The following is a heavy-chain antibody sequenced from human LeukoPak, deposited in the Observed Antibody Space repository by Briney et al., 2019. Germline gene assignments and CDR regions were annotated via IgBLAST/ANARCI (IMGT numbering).Heavy chain of an antibody. CDR2: ISYDGSNK. J-gene: IGHJ4*02. Sequence: GRSLRLSCAASGFTFSSYAMHWVRQAPGKGLEWVAVISYDGSNKYYADSVKGRFTISRDNSKNTLYLQMNSLRAEDTAVYYCARGLFGSGYSYGPPLGYWGQGTLVTVSS. V-gene: IGHV3-30-3*01. D-gene: IGHD5-18*01. CDR3: ARGLFGSGYSYGPPLGY. CDR1: GFTFSSYA.